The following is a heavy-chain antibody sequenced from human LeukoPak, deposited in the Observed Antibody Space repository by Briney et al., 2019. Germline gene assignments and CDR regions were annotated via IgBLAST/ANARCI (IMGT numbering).Heavy chain of an antibody. CDR2: ISFDGSTK. D-gene: IGHD5-12*01. CDR3: TRRGGGYEFDY. Sequence: GGSLRLSCAASGFAFSTYAMHWVRQAPGKGLEWVAVISFDGSTKYYADSVKGRFTISRDNSKNTLCLQMNGLRTEDTATYYCTRRGGGYEFDYWGQGTLVTVSS. CDR1: GFAFSTYA. V-gene: IGHV3-30-3*01. J-gene: IGHJ4*02.